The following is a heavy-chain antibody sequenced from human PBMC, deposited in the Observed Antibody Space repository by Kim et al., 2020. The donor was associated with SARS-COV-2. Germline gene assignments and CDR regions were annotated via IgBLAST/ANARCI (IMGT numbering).Heavy chain of an antibody. CDR2: ISSNGGST. J-gene: IGHJ4*02. CDR1: GFTFSSYA. CDR3: VKVVITIFGVVTPPDY. D-gene: IGHD3-3*01. V-gene: IGHV3-64D*09. Sequence: GGSLRLSCSASGFTFSSYAMHWVRQAPGKGLEYVSAISSNGGSTYYADSVKGRFTISRDNSKNTLYLQMSSLRAEDTAVYYCVKVVITIFGVVTPPDYWGQGTLVTVSS.